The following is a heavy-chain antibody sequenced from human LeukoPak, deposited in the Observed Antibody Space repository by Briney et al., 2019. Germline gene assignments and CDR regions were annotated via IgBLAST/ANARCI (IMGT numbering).Heavy chain of an antibody. Sequence: GGSLRLSCAASGFTFSSYAMSWVRQAPGKGLEWVSAISGSGGSTYYADSVKGRFTISRDNSKNTLYLQMNSLRAEDTAVYYCARTGSGYYLGGFDYWGQGTLVTVSS. CDR3: ARTGSGYYLGGFDY. J-gene: IGHJ4*02. V-gene: IGHV3-23*01. CDR2: ISGSGGST. D-gene: IGHD3-22*01. CDR1: GFTFSSYA.